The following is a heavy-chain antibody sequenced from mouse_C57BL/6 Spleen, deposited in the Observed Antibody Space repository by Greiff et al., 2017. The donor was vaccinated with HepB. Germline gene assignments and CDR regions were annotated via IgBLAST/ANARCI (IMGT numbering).Heavy chain of an antibody. V-gene: IGHV1-82*01. CDR2: IYPGDGDT. Sequence: VQLQQSGPELVKPGASVKISCKASGYAFSSSWMNWVKQRPGKGLEWIGRIYPGDGDTTFNGKFKGKATLTADKSSSTAYMQLSSLTSEDSAVYFCARWNTTVPRYFDVWGTGTTVTVSS. CDR3: ARWNTTVPRYFDV. CDR1: GYAFSSSW. J-gene: IGHJ1*03. D-gene: IGHD1-1*01.